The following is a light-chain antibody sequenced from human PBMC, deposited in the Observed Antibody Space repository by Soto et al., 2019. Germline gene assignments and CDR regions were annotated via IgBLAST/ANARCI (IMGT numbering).Light chain of an antibody. CDR3: QQYNNWPPVT. CDR2: DAS. Sequence: EIVLTQSPGTLSLSPGERVTLSCRASQSVSSSYLAWYQQKPGQAPRLLIYDASSRATGIPDRFSGSGSGTEFTLTISSLQSEDFAVYYCQQYNNWPPVTFGQGTKVEIK. V-gene: IGKV3-20*01. CDR1: QSVSSSY. J-gene: IGKJ1*01.